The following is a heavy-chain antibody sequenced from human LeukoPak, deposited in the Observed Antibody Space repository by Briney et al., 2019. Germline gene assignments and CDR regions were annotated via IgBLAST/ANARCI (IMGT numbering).Heavy chain of an antibody. V-gene: IGHV4-4*07. CDR2: IYTSGST. CDR3: ARDGNWNYAGYFDY. J-gene: IGHJ4*02. D-gene: IGHD1-7*01. Sequence: SETLSLTCNVSGGSISSYYWSWIRQPAGKGLEWIGRIYTSGSTNYNPSLKSRVTMSVDTSENQFSLKLSSVTAADTAVYYCARDGNWNYAGYFDYWGQGTLVTVSS. CDR1: GGSISSYY.